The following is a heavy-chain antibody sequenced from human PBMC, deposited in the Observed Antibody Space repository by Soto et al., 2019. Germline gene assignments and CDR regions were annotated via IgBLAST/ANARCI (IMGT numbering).Heavy chain of an antibody. V-gene: IGHV2-5*02. CDR2: IYWDDDK. J-gene: IGHJ5*02. D-gene: IGHD6-13*01. CDR1: GFSLTTSGVG. Sequence: QITLKESGPTLVKPTETLTLTCTFSGFSLTTSGVGVGWIRQPPGKALEWLALIYWDDDKLYSPSLKSRLSITKDISKKQVVLTMTNMDPVDTGTYYCGHRPVAAAENWFDPWGQGTLVTVSS. CDR3: GHRPVAAAENWFDP.